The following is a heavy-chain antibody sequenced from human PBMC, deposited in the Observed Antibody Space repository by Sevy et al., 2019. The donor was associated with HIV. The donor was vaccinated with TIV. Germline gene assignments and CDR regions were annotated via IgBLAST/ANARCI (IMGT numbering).Heavy chain of an antibody. D-gene: IGHD6-19*01. V-gene: IGHV3-30*03. Sequence: GGSLRLSCAASEFRFSDFAMHWVRQAPGKGLEWVAFISYDGKRTKYADSVKGRFTVSRDNSDKKFYVQMNSLRVEDAAIYYCAREKVPEASGRMPYYYYYGLDVWGLGTTVTVSS. CDR2: ISYDGKRT. CDR3: AREKVPEASGRMPYYYYYGLDV. J-gene: IGHJ6*02. CDR1: EFRFSDFA.